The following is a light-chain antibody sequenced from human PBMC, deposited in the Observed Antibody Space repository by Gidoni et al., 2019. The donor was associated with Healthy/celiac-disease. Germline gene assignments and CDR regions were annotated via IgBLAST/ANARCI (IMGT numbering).Light chain of an antibody. J-gene: IGKJ1*01. CDR1: QSISNW. V-gene: IGKV1-5*01. Sequence: DIQMAQSPSTLSASVGDRVTITCRASQSISNWLAWYQQKPGKAPKLLIYDASSLASGVPSRFSGSGSGTEFTLTISSLQPDDFATYYCQQQGTFGQGTKVEIK. CDR3: QQQGT. CDR2: DAS.